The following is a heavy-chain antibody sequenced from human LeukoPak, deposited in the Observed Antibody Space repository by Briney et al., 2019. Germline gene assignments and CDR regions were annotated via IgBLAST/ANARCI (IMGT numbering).Heavy chain of an antibody. V-gene: IGHV4-59*12. CDR1: GGSFRTYY. D-gene: IGHD7-27*01. CDR3: ARRPTGDPKFDY. CDR2: IYSSGST. J-gene: IGHJ4*02. Sequence: SETLSLTCTVSGGSFRTYYWTWIRQPPGKGLEWIGYIYSSGSTYYNPSLKRRVTISVDTPKNRFSLKLSTVTAADTAVYYCARRPTGDPKFDYWGQGTQVTVSS.